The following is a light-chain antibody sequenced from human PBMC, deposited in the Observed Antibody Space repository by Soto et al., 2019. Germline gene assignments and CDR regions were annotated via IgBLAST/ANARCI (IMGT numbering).Light chain of an antibody. CDR2: LGS. CDR1: QSLLHSSGYNY. J-gene: IGKJ1*01. Sequence: TVTTQSPLSLPAALREPATISCLSRQSLLHSSGYNYLDWYLQKPGQSPQLLISLGSNRASGVPDRFSGSGSGTDFTLNISRVEAEDVGVYYRMQALQTRTFGQGTKVDIK. V-gene: IGKV2-28*01. CDR3: MQALQTRT.